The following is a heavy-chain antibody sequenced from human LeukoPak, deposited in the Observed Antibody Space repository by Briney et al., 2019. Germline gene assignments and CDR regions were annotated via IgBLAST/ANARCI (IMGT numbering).Heavy chain of an antibody. CDR2: IKEDGSEK. D-gene: IGHD6-19*01. Sequence: GGSLRLSCAASGFTFSSFWMSWVRQTPGKGLEWVANIKEDGSEKSYVDSVKGRFTISRDNAKSSLYLQMNSLRAEDTAVYYCARVISGAVAGRGWFDPWGQGTLVTVSS. V-gene: IGHV3-7*01. J-gene: IGHJ5*02. CDR1: GFTFSSFW. CDR3: ARVISGAVAGRGWFDP.